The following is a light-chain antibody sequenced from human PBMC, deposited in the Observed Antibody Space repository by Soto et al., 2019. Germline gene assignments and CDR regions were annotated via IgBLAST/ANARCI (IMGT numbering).Light chain of an antibody. CDR1: SSDVGGYNF. Sequence: QSALTQPASVFGSPGQSITFSCTGTSSDVGGYNFVSWYQQHPGKAPKLMIYEVSSRPSGVSNRFSGSKSGNTASLTISGLQPEDEADYYCSSYTSSSTLGVFGTGTKLTVL. CDR2: EVS. CDR3: SSYTSSSTLGV. J-gene: IGLJ1*01. V-gene: IGLV2-14*03.